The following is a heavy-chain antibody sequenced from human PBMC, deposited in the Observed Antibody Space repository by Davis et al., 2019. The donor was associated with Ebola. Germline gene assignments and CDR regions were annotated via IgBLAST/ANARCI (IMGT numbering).Heavy chain of an antibody. CDR1: GFTFSSYW. J-gene: IGHJ4*02. D-gene: IGHD4-17*01. Sequence: GGSLRLSCAASGFTFSSYWMHWARQAPGKGLEWVANIKQDGSEKYYVDSVKGRFTISRDNAKNSLYLQMTSLSADDTAVYYCARSETTTSFDHWGQGTLVTVSS. CDR2: IKQDGSEK. CDR3: ARSETTTSFDH. V-gene: IGHV3-7*03.